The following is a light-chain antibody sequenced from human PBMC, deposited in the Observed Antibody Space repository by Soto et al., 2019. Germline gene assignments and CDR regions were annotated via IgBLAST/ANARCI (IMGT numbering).Light chain of an antibody. V-gene: IGLV2-18*01. CDR2: EAS. CDR1: STDFVSYNR. Sequence: SVLTQPPSVSGSPGQSVTISCTGTSTDFVSYNRVSWYQQPPGTAPKLIIYEASNRPSGVPDRFSGSKSGNTASLTISGLQAADEADYYCSVYTSENHYVFGPGTK. J-gene: IGLJ1*01. CDR3: SVYTSENHYV.